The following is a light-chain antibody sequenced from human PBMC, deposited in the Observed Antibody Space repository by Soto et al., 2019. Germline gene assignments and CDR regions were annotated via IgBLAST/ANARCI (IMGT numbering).Light chain of an antibody. CDR2: DVS. CDR3: SSYTSSSASV. J-gene: IGLJ1*01. Sequence: VLTQPASVSGSPGQSTTISCTGTSSDVGGYNYVSWYQQHPGKAPKLMIYDVSNRPSGVSNRFSGSKSGNTASLTISGLQAEDEADYHCSSYTSSSASVFGTGTKVTVL. V-gene: IGLV2-14*03. CDR1: SSDVGGYNY.